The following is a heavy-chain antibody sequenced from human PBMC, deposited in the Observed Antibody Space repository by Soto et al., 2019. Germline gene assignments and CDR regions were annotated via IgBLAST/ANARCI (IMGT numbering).Heavy chain of an antibody. V-gene: IGHV4-30-2*01. CDR1: GGSLSSSAYS. D-gene: IGHD3-10*01. CDR2: IYQSGST. CDR3: AKDRTPRTWFGEYPIG. Sequence: SETLSLTCAVSGGSLSSSAYSWSWIRQPPGKGLEWIGFIYQSGSTYYNPSLKSRVTMSLDRPKNQFSLKLSSVAAADTAVYYCAKDRTPRTWFGEYPIGWGQGTLVTVSS. J-gene: IGHJ4*02.